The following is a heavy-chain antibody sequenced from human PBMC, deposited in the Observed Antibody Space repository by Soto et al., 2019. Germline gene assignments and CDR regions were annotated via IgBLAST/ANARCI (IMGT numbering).Heavy chain of an antibody. Sequence: PGGSLRLSCAASGFTFSSYAMSWVRQAPGKGLEWVSYISSSSSYTNYADSVKGRFTISRDNAKNSLYLQMNSLRAEDTAVYYCARRTFDGDAFDIWGQGTMVTVSS. CDR1: GFTFSSYA. CDR3: ARRTFDGDAFDI. J-gene: IGHJ3*02. V-gene: IGHV3-21*05. D-gene: IGHD2-2*01. CDR2: ISSSSSYT.